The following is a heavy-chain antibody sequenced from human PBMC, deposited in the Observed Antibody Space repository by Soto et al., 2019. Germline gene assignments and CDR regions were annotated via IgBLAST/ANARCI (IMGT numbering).Heavy chain of an antibody. V-gene: IGHV4-59*01. CDR2: IHYSGTT. D-gene: IGHD2-8*01. CDR1: GTSISSYY. CDR3: ARYNSYAIDY. Sequence: NPSETLSLTCTVSGTSISSYYWSWIRQPPGKGLEWIANIHYSGTTNYNPSLASRVTLSLDTSKNQFSLKMTSVTAADRAMYFCARYNSYAIDYWGRGTLVTVSS. J-gene: IGHJ4*02.